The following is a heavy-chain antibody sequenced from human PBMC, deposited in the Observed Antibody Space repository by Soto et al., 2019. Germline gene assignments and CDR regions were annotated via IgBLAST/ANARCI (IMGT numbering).Heavy chain of an antibody. CDR2: ITSGGTT. CDR3: ARASRAYEPKALFFHS. Sequence: VGSLRLSCAASVFTFSNYAMSWVRHAPGKWLEWVSVITSGGTTYYADSVKARFTISRDNSRKTLFLQMSSLRADDSAVYYCARASRAYEPKALFFHSLGQGTRVTVSS. CDR1: VFTFSNYA. V-gene: IGHV3-23*01. D-gene: IGHD3-3*01. J-gene: IGHJ5*02.